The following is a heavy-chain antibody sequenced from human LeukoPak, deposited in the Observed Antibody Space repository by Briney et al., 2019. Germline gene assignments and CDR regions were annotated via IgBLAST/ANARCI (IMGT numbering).Heavy chain of an antibody. J-gene: IGHJ4*02. CDR2: IRYDGSNK. CDR1: GFTFSSYG. V-gene: IGHV3-30*02. D-gene: IGHD3-3*01. CDR3: AKSKVVIIAFDY. Sequence: GGPLRLSCAASGFTFSSYGMHWVRQAPGKGLEGVAFIRYDGSNKYYADSVKGRFTISRDNSKNTLYLQMNSLRAEDTAVYYCAKSKVVIIAFDYWGQGTLVTVSS.